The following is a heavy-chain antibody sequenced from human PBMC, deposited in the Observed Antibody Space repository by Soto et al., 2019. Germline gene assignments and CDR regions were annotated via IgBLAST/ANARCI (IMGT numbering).Heavy chain of an antibody. CDR1: GYTFTAYY. Sequence: GASVKVSCKASGYTFTAYYMHWVRQARGQGLEWIGWINPNSGNTNYAQKFQERVTITRDMSTSTAYMELSSLRSEDTAVYYCAAPSGGNYWGQGTLVTVSS. V-gene: IGHV1-58*02. J-gene: IGHJ4*02. CDR3: AAPSGGNY. CDR2: INPNSGNT. D-gene: IGHD2-15*01.